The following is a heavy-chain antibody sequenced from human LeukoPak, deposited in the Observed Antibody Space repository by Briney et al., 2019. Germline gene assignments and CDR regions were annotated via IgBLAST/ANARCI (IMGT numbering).Heavy chain of an antibody. V-gene: IGHV4-59*01. CDR2: IYYSGSA. Sequence: SETLSLTCTVSGGSISSYYWSWIRQPPGKGLEWIGYIYYSGSANYNPSLKSRVTISVDTSKNQFSLKLSSVTAADTAVYYCAREGVAGNYRFDPWGQGTLVTVSS. CDR3: AREGVAGNYRFDP. J-gene: IGHJ5*02. D-gene: IGHD6-19*01. CDR1: GGSISSYY.